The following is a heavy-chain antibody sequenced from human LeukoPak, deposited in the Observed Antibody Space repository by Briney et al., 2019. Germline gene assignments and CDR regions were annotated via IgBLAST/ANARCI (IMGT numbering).Heavy chain of an antibody. CDR1: GYTFNDFY. V-gene: IGHV1-2*02. CDR2: INPNGGGT. Sequence: ASVKVSCKASGYTFNDFYMHWVRQAPGEGLEWMGWINPNGGGTNYAQKFQGRVTMTRDTSINTAYMELRRLRYDDMAVYYCARQSNYYYIDVWGKGTTVTVSS. CDR3: ARQSNYYYIDV. J-gene: IGHJ6*03.